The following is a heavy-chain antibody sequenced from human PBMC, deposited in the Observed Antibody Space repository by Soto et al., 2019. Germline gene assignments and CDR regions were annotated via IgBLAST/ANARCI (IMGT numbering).Heavy chain of an antibody. J-gene: IGHJ3*02. CDR2: INPNSGGA. Sequence: QVHLVQSGAEVKKPGASVKVSCKASGYTFTGHYIHWVRQAPGQGLEWMGWINPNSGGANIAQKFQGWVTMTRDISISTTYMEVSRLRSNDTAVYYCARDYYDRSASYCFEIWGQGTMVTVAS. CDR3: ARDYYDRSASYCFEI. CDR1: GYTFTGHY. D-gene: IGHD3-16*01. V-gene: IGHV1-2*04.